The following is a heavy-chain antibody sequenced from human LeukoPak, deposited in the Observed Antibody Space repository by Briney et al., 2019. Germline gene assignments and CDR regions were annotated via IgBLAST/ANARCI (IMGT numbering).Heavy chain of an antibody. J-gene: IGHJ4*02. CDR2: IYYSGTT. V-gene: IGHV4-39*01. Sequence: SETLSLTCSVSGGSINSNSHHWDWIRQAPGKGLEWIGNIYYSGTTSYNPSLKSRVTISVDTSKNQFSLRLSSVTAADTAVYYCARRGDILTDYTFDYWGQGTLVTVSS. CDR3: ARRGDILTDYTFDY. CDR1: GGSINSNSHH. D-gene: IGHD3-9*01.